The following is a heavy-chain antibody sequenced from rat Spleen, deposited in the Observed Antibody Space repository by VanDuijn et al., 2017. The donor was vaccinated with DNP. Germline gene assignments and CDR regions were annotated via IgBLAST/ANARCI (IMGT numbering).Heavy chain of an antibody. CDR3: ASGSYDGYKWFAY. CDR2: IIYDDTT. Sequence: EVQLVESGGGLVQPGNSLKLSCADSGFTFSDYAMAWVRQSPKKALEWVATIIYDDTTYYPDSVKGRFTISRANAKNTLYLQMNSLRSEDTATYYCASGSYDGYKWFAYWGQGTLVTVSS. V-gene: IGHV5-17*01. J-gene: IGHJ3*01. D-gene: IGHD1-9*01. CDR1: GFTFSDYA.